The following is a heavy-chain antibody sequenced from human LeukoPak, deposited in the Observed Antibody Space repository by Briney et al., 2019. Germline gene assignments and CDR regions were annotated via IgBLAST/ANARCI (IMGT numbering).Heavy chain of an antibody. Sequence: GGSLRLSCAASGFTFSSYWMSWVRQAPGKGLQWVSTISGSGGSTYYADSVKGRFTISRDNSKNTLYLQMNSLRAEDTAVYYCARRPGLERYYFDYWGQGTLVTVSS. CDR2: ISGSGGST. CDR1: GFTFSSYW. CDR3: ARRPGLERYYFDY. J-gene: IGHJ4*02. V-gene: IGHV3-23*01. D-gene: IGHD1-1*01.